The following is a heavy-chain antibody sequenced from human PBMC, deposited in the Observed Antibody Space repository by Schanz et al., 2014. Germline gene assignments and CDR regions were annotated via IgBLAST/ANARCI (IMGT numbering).Heavy chain of an antibody. V-gene: IGHV3-23*01. CDR1: GFIFGSSV. CDR2: ITGASDHI. CDR3: AKSLESCPGGRCSRGYFDY. D-gene: IGHD2-8*02. J-gene: IGHJ4*02. Sequence: EVQLLESGGGLIQPGGSLRLSCAASGFIFGSSVMAWVRQAPGKGLEWVSGITGASDHIDYAESVKGRFTISRDNSKNTLYLQMDSLRAEDTAVYYCAKSLESCPGGRCSRGYFDYWGQGTLVTVSS.